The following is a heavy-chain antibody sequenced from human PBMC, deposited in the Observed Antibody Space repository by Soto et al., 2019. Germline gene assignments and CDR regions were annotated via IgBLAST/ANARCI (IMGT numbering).Heavy chain of an antibody. V-gene: IGHV3-9*01. Sequence: EVHLVESGGGLVQPGRSLRLSCAASGFTFEEYAIHWVRQIPGRGVEWVSGLTWNSGSIAYADSVKGRFTISRDNAKDSLYLQMNSLRVEDTAFYYCAKICSSASCFEDYWGQGMLVTVS. D-gene: IGHD2-2*01. CDR1: GFTFEEYA. CDR3: AKICSSASCFEDY. CDR2: LTWNSGSI. J-gene: IGHJ4*02.